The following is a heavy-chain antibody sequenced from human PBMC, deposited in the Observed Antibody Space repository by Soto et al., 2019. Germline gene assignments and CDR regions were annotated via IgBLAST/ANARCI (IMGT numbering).Heavy chain of an antibody. V-gene: IGHV1-3*01. D-gene: IGHD3-10*01. CDR3: ARAIGITIDY. Sequence: VQVVQSGAEVKKPGASVKVSCKASGDTFTTYAVHWVRQAPGQRLEWMGWINLVNGNTKYSQKLQGRVTIAADTSASTAYMELSSLTSEDTAVYYCARAIGITIDYWGQGTLVTVSS. CDR1: GDTFTTYA. CDR2: INLVNGNT. J-gene: IGHJ4*02.